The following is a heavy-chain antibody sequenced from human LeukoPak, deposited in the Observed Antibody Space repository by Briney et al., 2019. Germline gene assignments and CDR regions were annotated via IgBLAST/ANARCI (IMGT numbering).Heavy chain of an antibody. D-gene: IGHD3-10*01. Sequence: SETLSLTCAAYGGSFSGYYWSWIRQPPGKGLEWIGEINHSGSTNYNPSLKSRVTISVDTSKNQFSLKLSSVTAADTAVYYCARGIAGGSGSYVWFDPWGQGTLVTVSS. CDR1: GGSFSGYY. J-gene: IGHJ5*02. CDR3: ARGIAGGSGSYVWFDP. CDR2: INHSGST. V-gene: IGHV4-34*01.